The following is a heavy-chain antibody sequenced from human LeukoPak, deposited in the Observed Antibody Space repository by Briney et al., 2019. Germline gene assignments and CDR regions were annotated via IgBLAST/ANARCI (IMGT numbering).Heavy chain of an antibody. D-gene: IGHD4-17*01. Sequence: GRSLRLSCAASGFTFGSYGMHWVREAPGKGLEWVAVISYDGRNKYYVDSVKGRFTISRDNSKNTLYLQMNSLRAEDTAVYYCAKDWHTVTSFDYWGQGTLVTVSS. V-gene: IGHV3-30*18. CDR1: GFTFGSYG. J-gene: IGHJ4*02. CDR2: ISYDGRNK. CDR3: AKDWHTVTSFDY.